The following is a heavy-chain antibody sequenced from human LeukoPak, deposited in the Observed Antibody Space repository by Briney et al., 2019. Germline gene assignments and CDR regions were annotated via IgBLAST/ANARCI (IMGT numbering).Heavy chain of an antibody. J-gene: IGHJ3*01. CDR2: INRDGSST. CDR3: ARVPYVFDL. Sequence: GGSLRLSCAASGFTFRHYWMHWVRQAPGKGLVWVSRINRDGSSTDYLDSVKGRFTISKDNARNTLYLQMNSLRAKDTAVYYCARVPYVFDLWGQGTMVTVSS. CDR1: GFTFRHYW. V-gene: IGHV3-74*01.